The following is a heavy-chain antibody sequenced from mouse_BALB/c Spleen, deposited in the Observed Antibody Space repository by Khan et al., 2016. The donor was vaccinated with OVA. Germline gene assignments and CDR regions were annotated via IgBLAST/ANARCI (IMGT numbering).Heavy chain of an antibody. J-gene: IGHJ3*01. D-gene: IGHD1-3*01. Sequence: QVQLQQSGAELVRPGVSVKISCKGSGYTFTDFAIHWVKQSHSKSLEWIGVISTYYGDPTYNQKFKDKATMTVDKSSSTAYMELGRLTSEDSAIYYCTRGSGKFRFAYWGQGPLVTVSA. V-gene: IGHV1S137*01. CDR3: TRGSGKFRFAY. CDR2: ISTYYGDP. CDR1: GYTFTDFA.